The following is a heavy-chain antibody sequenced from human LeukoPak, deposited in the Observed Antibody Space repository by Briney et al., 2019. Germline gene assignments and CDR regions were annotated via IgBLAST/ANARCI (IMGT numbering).Heavy chain of an antibody. J-gene: IGHJ3*02. CDR2: ISAYNGNT. CDR3: ARAWDYYDSSGYLASDDAFDI. CDR1: GYTFTSYG. D-gene: IGHD3-22*01. Sequence: ASVKVPCKASGYTFTSYGISWVRQAPGQGLEWMGWISAYNGNTNYAQKLQGRVTMTTDTSTSTAYMELRSLRSDDTAVYYCARAWDYYDSSGYLASDDAFDIWGQGTMVTVSS. V-gene: IGHV1-18*01.